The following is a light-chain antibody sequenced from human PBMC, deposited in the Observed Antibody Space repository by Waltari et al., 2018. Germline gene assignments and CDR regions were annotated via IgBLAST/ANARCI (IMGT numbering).Light chain of an antibody. CDR1: QRIDNY. CDR3: QQSDSVPRT. Sequence: DIQMTQSPSSLSASVGERVTITCRASQRIDNYVNWYQQRPGKAPKLLIFAASRLQSGVPARFSGSGSGTEFTLSISTLQPEDFATYFCQQSDSVPRTFGQGTRVEI. V-gene: IGKV1-39*01. J-gene: IGKJ1*01. CDR2: AAS.